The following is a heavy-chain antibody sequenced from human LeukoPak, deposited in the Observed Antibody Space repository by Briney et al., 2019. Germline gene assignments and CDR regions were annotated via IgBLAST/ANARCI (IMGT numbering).Heavy chain of an antibody. CDR1: GFTFSSYG. Sequence: GGSLRLSCAASGFTFSSYGMHWVRQAPGKGLEWVAVIWYDGSNKYYADSVKGRFTISRDNSKNTLYLQMNSLRAEDTAVYYCAREGSTSKTLDYWGQGTLVTVSS. D-gene: IGHD2-2*01. J-gene: IGHJ4*02. CDR2: IWYDGSNK. CDR3: AREGSTSKTLDY. V-gene: IGHV3-33*01.